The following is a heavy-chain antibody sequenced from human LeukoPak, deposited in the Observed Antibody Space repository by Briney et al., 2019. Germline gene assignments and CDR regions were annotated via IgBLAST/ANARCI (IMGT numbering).Heavy chain of an antibody. CDR2: ISSSSSYI. V-gene: IGHV3-21*01. D-gene: IGHD4-17*01. CDR1: GFTFSSYS. CDR3: ARDARPMTTVTTSAFDI. J-gene: IGHJ3*02. Sequence: GGSLRLSCAASGFTFSSYSMNWVRQAPGKGLEWVSSISSSSSYIYYADSVKGRFTISRDNAKNSLYLQMNSLRAEDTAVYYCARDARPMTTVTTSAFDIWGQGTMDTVSS.